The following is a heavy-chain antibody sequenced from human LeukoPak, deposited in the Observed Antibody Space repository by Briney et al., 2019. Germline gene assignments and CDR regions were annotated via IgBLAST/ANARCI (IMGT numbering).Heavy chain of an antibody. J-gene: IGHJ4*02. Sequence: GGSLRLSCAASGFTFSSYGMHWVRQAPGKGLEWVAVISYDGSNKYYADSVKGRFTVSRDDSKNTLFLQMNSLRAEDTAIYYCARDLGMGYFDHWGQGTLVTVSS. CDR3: ARDLGMGYFDH. D-gene: IGHD3-3*01. CDR1: GFTFSSYG. V-gene: IGHV3-30*03. CDR2: ISYDGSNK.